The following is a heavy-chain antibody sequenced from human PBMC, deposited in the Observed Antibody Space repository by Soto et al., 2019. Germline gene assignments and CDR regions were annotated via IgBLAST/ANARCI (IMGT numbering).Heavy chain of an antibody. V-gene: IGHV4-34*01. CDR3: SRGSDYYDSRGYYHY. D-gene: IGHD3-22*01. CDR1: GGSFSGYY. Sequence: PSETLSLTCAVYGGSFSGYYWSWIRQPPGKGLEWIGEINHSGSTNYNPSLKSQVTISVDTSKNQISLKLSSVTAAVTSFYYSSRGSDYYDSRGYYHYWGQGTLVTVSS. J-gene: IGHJ4*02. CDR2: INHSGST.